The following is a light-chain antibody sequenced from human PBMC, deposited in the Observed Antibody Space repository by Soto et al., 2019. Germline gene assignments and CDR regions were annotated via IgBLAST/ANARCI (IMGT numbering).Light chain of an antibody. J-gene: IGKJ4*01. Sequence: AAQLTQSPSSLSASVVDRVTMSCRASQGIGNALAWYQQKPGKAPKVLIYDASSLKSGVPSRFSGSGSGTDFTLTISSLQPEDFATYYCQQFNSFPLTFGGGTKVDIK. CDR2: DAS. CDR3: QQFNSFPLT. CDR1: QGIGNA. V-gene: IGKV1-13*02.